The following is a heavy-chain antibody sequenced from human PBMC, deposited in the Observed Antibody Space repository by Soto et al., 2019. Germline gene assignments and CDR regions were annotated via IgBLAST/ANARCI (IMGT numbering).Heavy chain of an antibody. D-gene: IGHD3-22*01. CDR3: AGLYHYDSSGYYDY. CDR2: INPSGGRT. Sequence: ASVKVSCKASGNSITTYYMHWVRQAPGQGLEWMGIINPSGGRTTYAQKFQGRVTMTRDTSTSTFHMELSSLTSEDTAVYYCAGLYHYDSSGYYDYWGQGTLFTVSS. V-gene: IGHV1-46*01. J-gene: IGHJ4*02. CDR1: GNSITTYY.